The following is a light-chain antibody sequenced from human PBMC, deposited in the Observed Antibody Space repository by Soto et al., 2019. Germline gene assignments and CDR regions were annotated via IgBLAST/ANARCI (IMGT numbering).Light chain of an antibody. V-gene: IGKV3-20*01. CDR3: QQCGSSPWT. CDR2: AAS. Sequence: ETMLTQSPGTQSLYPGERATLSCRASQSVSSYYLAWYQQKPGQAPRLLIYAASSRATGIPDRFSGGGSGTDFTLTISRLEPEDFAVYYCQQCGSSPWTFGQGTKVDI. J-gene: IGKJ1*01. CDR1: QSVSSYY.